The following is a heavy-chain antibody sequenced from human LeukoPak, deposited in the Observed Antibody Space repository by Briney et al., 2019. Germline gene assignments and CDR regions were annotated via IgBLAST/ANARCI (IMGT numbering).Heavy chain of an antibody. V-gene: IGHV1-69*02. CDR2: VIPILGIA. Sequence: SVKVSCKASGGTFSSYTISWVRQAPGQGLEWMGRVIPILGIANYAQKFQGRVTITADKSTSTAYMELSSLRSEDTAVYYCARRGLQTYYGMDVWGQGTTVTVSS. CDR1: GGTFSSYT. CDR3: ARRGLQTYYGMDV. J-gene: IGHJ6*02. D-gene: IGHD5-24*01.